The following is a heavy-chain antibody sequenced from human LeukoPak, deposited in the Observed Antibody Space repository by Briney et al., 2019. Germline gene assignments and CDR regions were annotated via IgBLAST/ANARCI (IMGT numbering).Heavy chain of an antibody. J-gene: IGHJ4*02. CDR2: INHSGST. CDR3: ARDSPHDYGDYEVLNY. D-gene: IGHD4-17*01. Sequence: SEALSLTCAVYGGSFSGYYWSWIRQPPGKGLEWIGEINHSGSTNYNPSLRSRVTMSVDTSKNQFSLKLSSVTAADPAVYYCARDSPHDYGDYEVLNYWGQGTLVTVS. V-gene: IGHV4-34*01. CDR1: GGSFSGYY.